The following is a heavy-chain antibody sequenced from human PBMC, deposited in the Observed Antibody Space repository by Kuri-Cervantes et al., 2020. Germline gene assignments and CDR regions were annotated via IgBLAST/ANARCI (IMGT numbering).Heavy chain of an antibody. V-gene: IGHV4-59*12. J-gene: IGHJ4*02. CDR2: IYYSGST. CDR3: ARPGSPLAVAGSFDY. Sequence: SETLSLTCTVSGGSISSYYWSWIRQPPGKGVEWIGYIYYSGSTNYNPSLKSRVTISVDTSKNQFSLKLSSVTAADTAVYYCARPGSPLAVAGSFDYWGQGTLVTVSS. D-gene: IGHD6-19*01. CDR1: GGSISSYY.